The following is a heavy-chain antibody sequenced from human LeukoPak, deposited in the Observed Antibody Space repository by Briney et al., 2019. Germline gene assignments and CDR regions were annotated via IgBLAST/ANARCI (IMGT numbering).Heavy chain of an antibody. J-gene: IGHJ4*02. D-gene: IGHD3-10*01. Sequence: PSETLSLTCTVSGGSVSSGSYYWSWIRPPPGKGLEWIGYIYYSGSTNYNPSLKSRVTISVDTSKNQFSLKLSSVTAADTAVYYCARGPRVSGSKGHFDYWGQGTLVTVSS. CDR1: GGSVSSGSYY. CDR3: ARGPRVSGSKGHFDY. V-gene: IGHV4-61*01. CDR2: IYYSGST.